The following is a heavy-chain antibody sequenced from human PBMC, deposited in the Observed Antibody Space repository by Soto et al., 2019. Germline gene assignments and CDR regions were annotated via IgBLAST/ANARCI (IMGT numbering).Heavy chain of an antibody. Sequence: QVQLVQSGAEVKKPWSSVKVSCKASGGTFSSYAISWVRQAPGQGLEWMGGIIPIFGTANYAQKFQGRDTITADESTSTAYMELSSLRSEDTGVYYCARALYSSGCRLGCGNYWGQGTLVTVSS. V-gene: IGHV1-69*01. J-gene: IGHJ4*02. CDR2: IIPIFGTA. CDR3: ARALYSSGCRLGCGNY. CDR1: GGTFSSYA. D-gene: IGHD6-19*01.